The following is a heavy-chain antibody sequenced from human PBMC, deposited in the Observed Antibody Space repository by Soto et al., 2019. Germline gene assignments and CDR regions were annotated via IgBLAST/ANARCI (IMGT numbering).Heavy chain of an antibody. V-gene: IGHV1-69*13. CDR3: ASPTTVWVY. D-gene: IGHD4-17*01. Sequence: SVKVSCKASGGTFSNYVVNWVRQAPGQGLEWMGGIIPIFGTANYAQKFQGRVTITADESTSTAYMELSSLRSEDTAVYYCASPTTVWVYWGQGTLVTVSS. CDR1: GGTFSNYV. CDR2: IIPIFGTA. J-gene: IGHJ4*02.